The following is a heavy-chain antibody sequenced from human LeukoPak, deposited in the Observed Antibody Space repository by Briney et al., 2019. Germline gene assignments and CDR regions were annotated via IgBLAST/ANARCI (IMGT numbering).Heavy chain of an antibody. J-gene: IGHJ6*03. D-gene: IGHD3-3*01. CDR2: IPAGGSNT. CDR1: GFHFRTYG. V-gene: IGHV3-23*01. CDR3: AKDSQHYDFWSRYKQYDYHYMDV. Sequence: GGSLRLSCVASGFHFRTYGMSWVRQAPGKGLEWVSGIPAGGSNTYYADSVKGRFTISRDNTENTLYLQMNNLRAEDTAVYYCAKDSQHYDFWSRYKQYDYHYMDVWGKGTTVTVSS.